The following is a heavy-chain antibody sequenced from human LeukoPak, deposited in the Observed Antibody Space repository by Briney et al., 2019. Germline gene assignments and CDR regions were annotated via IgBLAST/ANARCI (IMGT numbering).Heavy chain of an antibody. D-gene: IGHD3-3*01. J-gene: IGHJ4*02. CDR1: GYTFTSYH. Sequence: ASVKVSCKTSGYTFTSYHINWVRQATGQGLEWMGWMNPNSGNTGYAQKFQDRVTMTRNTSISTAYMDLSSLRSEDTAVYYCARDLTGYYDFWSGYYGPFDYWGQGTLVTVSS. CDR3: ARDLTGYYDFWSGYYGPFDY. CDR2: MNPNSGNT. V-gene: IGHV1-8*01.